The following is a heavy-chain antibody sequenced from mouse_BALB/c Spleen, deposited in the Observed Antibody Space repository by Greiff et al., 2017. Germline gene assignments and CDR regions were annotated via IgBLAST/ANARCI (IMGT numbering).Heavy chain of an antibody. D-gene: IGHD2-1*01. J-gene: IGHJ2*01. CDR2: IYPGDGDT. Sequence: QVQLQQSGPELVKPGASVKISCKASGYAFSSSWMNWVKQRPGQGLEWIGRIYPGDGDTNYNGKFKGKATLTADKSSSTAYMQLSSLTSVDSAVYFCARGDYGNYVSYWGQGTTLTVSS. CDR1: GYAFSSSW. V-gene: IGHV1-82*01. CDR3: ARGDYGNYVSY.